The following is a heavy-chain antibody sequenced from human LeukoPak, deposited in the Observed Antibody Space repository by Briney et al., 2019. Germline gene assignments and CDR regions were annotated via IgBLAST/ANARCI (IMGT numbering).Heavy chain of an antibody. J-gene: IGHJ4*02. V-gene: IGHV4-34*01. CDR2: INHSGST. D-gene: IGHD6-13*01. Sequence: SETLSLTCAVYGGSFSNYYWSWIRQPPGKGLEWIGEINHSGSTNYNPSLKSRLTISVDTSQNQFSLKLSSVTAADTAVYYCARAPVRVAAVGKYFDFWGQGTLVIVSS. CDR1: GGSFSNYY. CDR3: ARAPVRVAAVGKYFDF.